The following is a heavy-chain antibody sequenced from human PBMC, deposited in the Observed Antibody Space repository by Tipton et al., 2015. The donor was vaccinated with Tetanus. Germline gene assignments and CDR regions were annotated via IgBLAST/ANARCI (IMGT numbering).Heavy chain of an antibody. V-gene: IGHV4-59*07. CDR2: IYYSGST. CDR3: ARNYGMDV. J-gene: IGHJ6*02. Sequence: TLSLTCTVSGGSISSYYWSWIRQPPGEGLEWIGYIYYSGSTNYNPSLKSRVTISVDTSKNQFSLKLSSVTAADTAVYYCARNYGMDVWGQGTTVTVSS. CDR1: GGSISSYY.